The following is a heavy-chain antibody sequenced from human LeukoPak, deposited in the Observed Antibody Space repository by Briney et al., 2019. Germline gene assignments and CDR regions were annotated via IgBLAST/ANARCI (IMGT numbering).Heavy chain of an antibody. CDR3: ASGSGSYYAPNYYYMDV. CDR1: GYTFTSYG. CDR2: ISAYNGNT. Sequence: ASVKVSCKASGYTFTSYGISWVRQAPGQGLEWMGWISAYNGNTNYAQKLQGRVTMTTDTSTSTAYMELRSLRSDDTAVYYCASGSGSYYAPNYYYMDVWGKGTTVTVSS. D-gene: IGHD1-26*01. J-gene: IGHJ6*03. V-gene: IGHV1-18*01.